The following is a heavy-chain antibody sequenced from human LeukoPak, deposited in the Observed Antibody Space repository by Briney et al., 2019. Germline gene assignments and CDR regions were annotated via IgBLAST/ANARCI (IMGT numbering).Heavy chain of an antibody. CDR1: GFPAINAW. J-gene: IGHJ4*02. V-gene: IGHV3-15*01. CDR3: VTEPPPYGDYPGFDY. D-gene: IGHD4-17*01. Sequence: PRGTLSLSCAPSGFPAINAWMTWVRHAPGMGLYWVGRIKSRAEGGTTDYAAPVQDRFLISTDDSENTLYLQMSILNTEDTAVYYCVTEPPPYGDYPGFDYWGLGTLVTVSS. CDR2: IKSRAEGGTT.